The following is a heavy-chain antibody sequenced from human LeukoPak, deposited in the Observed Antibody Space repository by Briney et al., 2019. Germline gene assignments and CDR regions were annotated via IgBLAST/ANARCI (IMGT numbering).Heavy chain of an antibody. V-gene: IGHV1-46*01. CDR3: ARLDSGNYYYY. D-gene: IGHD1-26*01. CDR2: IDPSGGGT. CDR1: GFTFTNFY. J-gene: IGHJ4*02. Sequence: ASVEVSCKASGFTFTNFYMHWVRQAPGQGLEWMGFIDPSGGGTSYAQKFQGRVTMTRDTSTSTVYMELSSLRSEDTAVYYCARLDSGNYYYYWGQGTPVTVSS.